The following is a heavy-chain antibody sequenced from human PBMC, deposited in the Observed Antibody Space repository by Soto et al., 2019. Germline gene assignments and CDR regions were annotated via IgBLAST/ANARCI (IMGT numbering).Heavy chain of an antibody. CDR2: IYYSGRT. Sequence: QVQLQESGPGLVKPSETLSLTCTVSGGSISSYYWSWIRQPPGKGLEWIGYIYYSGRTNYNPSLRSRVTISVDTSKNQFSLKLSSVTAADTAVYYCAIGGYSSTAWGSTGWFDPWGQGTLVTVSS. J-gene: IGHJ5*02. CDR1: GGSISSYY. D-gene: IGHD6-13*01. CDR3: AIGGYSSTAWGSTGWFDP. V-gene: IGHV4-59*01.